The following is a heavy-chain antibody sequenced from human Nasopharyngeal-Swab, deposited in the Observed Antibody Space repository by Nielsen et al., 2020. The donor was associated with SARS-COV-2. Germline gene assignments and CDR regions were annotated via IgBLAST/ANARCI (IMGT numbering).Heavy chain of an antibody. V-gene: IGHV3-23*01. D-gene: IGHD6-13*01. J-gene: IGHJ4*02. Sequence: GESLKISCAASGFTFSSYAITWVRQAPGKGLEWVSWTGGTGDTHFADSVKGRFTISRDNSKNTVDLQMNSLRVEDTAVYYCARDGGDSTSLGDYWGQGTQVTVSS. CDR1: GFTFSSYA. CDR2: TGGTGDT. CDR3: ARDGGDSTSLGDY.